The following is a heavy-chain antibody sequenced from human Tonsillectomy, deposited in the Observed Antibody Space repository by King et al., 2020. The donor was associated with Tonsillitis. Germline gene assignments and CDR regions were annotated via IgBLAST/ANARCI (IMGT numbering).Heavy chain of an antibody. J-gene: IGHJ3*02. D-gene: IGHD2-2*02. CDR1: GFTFSDYY. V-gene: IGHV3-11*01. Sequence: VQLVESGGGLVKPGGSLRLSCAASGFTFSDYYMSWIRQAPGKVLEWVSYISSSGSTIYYADSVKGRFTISRDNAKNSLYLQMNSLRAADTAVYYCARGGGPYCSSTSCYTKNAFDIWGQGTMVTVSS. CDR3: ARGGGPYCSSTSCYTKNAFDI. CDR2: ISSSGSTI.